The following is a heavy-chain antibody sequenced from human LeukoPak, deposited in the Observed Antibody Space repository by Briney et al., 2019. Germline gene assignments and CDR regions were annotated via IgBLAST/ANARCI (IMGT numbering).Heavy chain of an antibody. Sequence: GGSLRLSCAASGFTFSTYAMSWVRQAPGKGLEWVSAISGSGGSTYYADSVKGRFTISRDNAKDSLYLQMNSLRAKDTALYYCARDYYDSSGSSWFDPWGQGTLVTVSS. CDR3: ARDYYDSSGSSWFDP. CDR2: ISGSGGST. CDR1: GFTFSTYA. V-gene: IGHV3-23*01. D-gene: IGHD3-22*01. J-gene: IGHJ5*02.